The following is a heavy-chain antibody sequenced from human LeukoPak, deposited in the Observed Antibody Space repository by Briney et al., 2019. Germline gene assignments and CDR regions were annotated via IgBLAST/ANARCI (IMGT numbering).Heavy chain of an antibody. CDR3: ARDRHLGSTSCYAP. D-gene: IGHD2-2*01. J-gene: IGHJ5*02. CDR1: GYTFTGYY. V-gene: IGHV1-2*02. Sequence: ASVKVSCKASGYTFTGYYMHWVRQAPGQGLEWMGWINPNSGGTNYAQKFQGRVTMTRDTSISTAYMELSRLRSDDTAVYCCARDRHLGSTSCYAPWGQGTLVTVSS. CDR2: INPNSGGT.